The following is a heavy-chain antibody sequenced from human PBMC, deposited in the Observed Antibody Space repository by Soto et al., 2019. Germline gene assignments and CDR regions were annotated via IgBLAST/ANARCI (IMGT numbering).Heavy chain of an antibody. CDR3: AREGACTGNTCYVGYFDY. CDR2: IYYSGST. Sequence: QVQLQESGPRLLKPSETLSLTCTVSGGSISYYYWSWIRQSPGKGLEWIGYIYYSGSTDYNPSLKSRVTISVEKSKRQFSLKLNSVTTADTAVYYGAREGACTGNTCYVGYFDYWGQGALVTVSS. D-gene: IGHD2-2*01. CDR1: GGSISYYY. J-gene: IGHJ4*02. V-gene: IGHV4-59*01.